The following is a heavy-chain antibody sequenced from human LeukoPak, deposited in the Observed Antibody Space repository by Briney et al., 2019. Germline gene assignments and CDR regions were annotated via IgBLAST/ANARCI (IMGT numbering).Heavy chain of an antibody. CDR2: IYTSGST. V-gene: IGHV4-61*02. CDR3: ARATVKKLDAFDI. Sequence: SETLSLTCAVSGGSISSCSYYWSWIRQPAGKGLEWIGRIYTSGSTNYNPSLKSRVTISVDTSKNQFSLKLSSVTAADTAVYYCARATVKKLDAFDIWGQGTMVTVSS. CDR1: GGSISSCSYY. J-gene: IGHJ3*02. D-gene: IGHD2-15*01.